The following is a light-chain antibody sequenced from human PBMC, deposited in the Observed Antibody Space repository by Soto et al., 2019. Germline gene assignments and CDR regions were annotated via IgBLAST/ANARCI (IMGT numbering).Light chain of an antibody. CDR1: SSDVGGHNY. J-gene: IGLJ3*02. CDR3: TSYSETNTLL. Sequence: QSVLTQPPSASGSPGQSVTLSCSGSSSDVGGHNYVSWYQQLPGKAPKLMIYEVTKRPSGVPDRFSGSKSGNTASLTVSGLQAEDEADYYCTSYSETNTLLFGGGTKLTVL. V-gene: IGLV2-8*01. CDR2: EVT.